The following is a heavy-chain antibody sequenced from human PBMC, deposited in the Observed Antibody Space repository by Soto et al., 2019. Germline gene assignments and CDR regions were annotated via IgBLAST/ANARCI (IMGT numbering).Heavy chain of an antibody. Sequence: QVQLVQSGAEVKKPGASVKVSCKASGYTFTGYYMHWVRQAPGQGLEWMGWINPNSGGTNYAQKFQGRVPMTRDTSISTAYMELSRLRSDDTAVYYCARGRGRIVVVPAAIAHYYYGMDVWGQGTTVTVSS. J-gene: IGHJ6*02. CDR3: ARGRGRIVVVPAAIAHYYYGMDV. CDR2: INPNSGGT. CDR1: GYTFTGYY. V-gene: IGHV1-2*02. D-gene: IGHD2-2*01.